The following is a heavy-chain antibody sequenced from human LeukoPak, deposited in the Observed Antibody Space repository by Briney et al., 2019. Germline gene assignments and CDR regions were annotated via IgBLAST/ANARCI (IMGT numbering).Heavy chain of an antibody. J-gene: IGHJ4*02. Sequence: GGSLRLSCAASGFTFSSYWMHWVRQAPGKGLVWVSRINSDGSSTSYADSVKGRFTISRDNAKNTLYLQMNSLRAEDTAVYYCARDRRTKDYYDSSGYYYNYFDYWGQGTLVTVSS. CDR2: INSDGSST. D-gene: IGHD3-22*01. CDR3: ARDRRTKDYYDSSGYYYNYFDY. V-gene: IGHV3-74*01. CDR1: GFTFSSYW.